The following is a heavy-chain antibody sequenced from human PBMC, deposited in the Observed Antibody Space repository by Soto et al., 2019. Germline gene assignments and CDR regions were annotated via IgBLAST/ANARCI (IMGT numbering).Heavy chain of an antibody. D-gene: IGHD3-10*01. CDR3: ARDSGYGSGNSVNHYLDY. CDR1: GLTVSSNH. CDR2: IYSGGSGT. V-gene: IGHV3-53*01. Sequence: GGSLSLSCAASGLTVSSNHISWVRQAPGIGLEWVSLIYSGGSGTLYADSVKGRFTVSRDSSQNTVYLHMSSLRAEDTAVYYCARDSGYGSGNSVNHYLDYWGHGTLVTVSS. J-gene: IGHJ4*01.